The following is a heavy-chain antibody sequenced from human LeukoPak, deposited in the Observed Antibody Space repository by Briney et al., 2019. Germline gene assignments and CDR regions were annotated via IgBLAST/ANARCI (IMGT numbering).Heavy chain of an antibody. D-gene: IGHD2-2*01. CDR1: GYTFTGYY. Sequence: ASVKLSCKASGYTFTGYYMHWVRQAPGQALEWMVWINPNSGGTNYAQKYQGRVTMTRDTSISTAYMEPSRLRSDDTAMYYCARDSQTVVPAAMNYWGEGRLVSVSS. J-gene: IGHJ4*02. CDR3: ARDSQTVVPAAMNY. V-gene: IGHV1-2*02. CDR2: INPNSGGT.